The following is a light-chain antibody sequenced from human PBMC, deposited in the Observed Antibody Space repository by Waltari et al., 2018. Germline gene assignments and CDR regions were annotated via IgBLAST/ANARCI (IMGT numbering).Light chain of an antibody. CDR3: QHYDTSAPLT. CDR1: QSVSRNY. CDR2: GAS. J-gene: IGKJ4*01. V-gene: IGKV3-20*01. Sequence: EIVLTQSPGTLSLSPGERVTLSCRAGQSVSRNYLAWYQQRPGQAPRLLFYGASRRATGIPDRFSGSGSGTDFTLTISRLELEDFGVYYCQHYDTSAPLTFGGGSKVEIK.